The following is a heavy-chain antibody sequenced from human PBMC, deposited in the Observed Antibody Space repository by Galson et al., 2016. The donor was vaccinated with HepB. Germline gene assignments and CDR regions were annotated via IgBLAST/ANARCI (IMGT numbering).Heavy chain of an antibody. J-gene: IGHJ4*02. CDR2: VSSDETNK. V-gene: IGHV3-30*03. CDR3: ASDHGGNPGSDY. Sequence: SLRLSCAASGFNFSGYAMHWVRQAPGKGLEWVALVSSDETNKFYADSVKGRFTISRDNSKNMLYLQMHSLRTEDTALYYCASDHGGNPGSDYWGQGTLVTVSS. D-gene: IGHD4-23*01. CDR1: GFNFSGYA.